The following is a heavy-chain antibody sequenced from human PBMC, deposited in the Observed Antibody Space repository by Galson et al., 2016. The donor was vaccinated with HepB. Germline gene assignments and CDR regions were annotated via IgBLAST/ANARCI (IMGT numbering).Heavy chain of an antibody. D-gene: IGHD1-26*01. CDR2: FDPEDGRR. Sequence: SVKVSCKVSGYKLNELSMHWVRQAPGKGLEWVGGFDPEDGRRVYAQEFEGRITMTEDTSTDTAYMELSSLRPEDTAIYYCTREGANNWWEIRDNYWGQGTLVTVSS. CDR1: GYKLNELS. CDR3: TREGANNWWEIRDNY. J-gene: IGHJ4*02. V-gene: IGHV1-24*01.